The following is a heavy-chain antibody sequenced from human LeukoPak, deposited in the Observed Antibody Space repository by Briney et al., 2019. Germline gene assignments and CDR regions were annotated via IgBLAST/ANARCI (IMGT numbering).Heavy chain of an antibody. V-gene: IGHV3-21*01. J-gene: IGHJ4*02. CDR2: ISTTSSYI. D-gene: IGHD6-19*01. CDR1: GFTLSVDS. Sequence: GCSLGLSCAASGFTLSVDSRNWVRQAPGKGLDWVSCISTTSSYIYYADSVKGRFTISRDNAKNSLYLQMNSLRAEDTAVYYCARGLSSGWYYGPDYWGQGTLVTVSS. CDR3: ARGLSSGWYYGPDY.